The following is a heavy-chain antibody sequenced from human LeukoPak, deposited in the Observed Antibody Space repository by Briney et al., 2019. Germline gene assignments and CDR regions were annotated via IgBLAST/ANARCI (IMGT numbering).Heavy chain of an antibody. V-gene: IGHV5-51*01. J-gene: IGHJ4*02. Sequence: GESLKISCKGSGYSFTSYWIGWVRQMPGKGLEWMGIIYPGDSDTRYSPSFQGQVTISADKSISTAYLQWSSLKASDTAMYYCARHSSPSGYNSGWSFDYWGQGTLVTVSS. CDR3: ARHSSPSGYNSGWSFDY. CDR1: GYSFTSYW. D-gene: IGHD6-19*01. CDR2: IYPGDSDT.